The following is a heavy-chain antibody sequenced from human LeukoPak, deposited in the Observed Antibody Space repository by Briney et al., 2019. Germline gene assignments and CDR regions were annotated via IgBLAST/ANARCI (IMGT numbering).Heavy chain of an antibody. CDR1: GFTFSSYA. CDR2: ISYDGSNK. V-gene: IGHV3-30-3*01. CDR3: ASSPGYSSSWEEYYFDY. Sequence: EGSLRLSCAASGFTFSSYAMHWVRQAPGKGLEWLAVISYDGSNKYYADSVKGRFTISRDNSKNTLYLQMNSLRAEDTAVYYCASSPGYSSSWEEYYFDYWGQGTLVTVSS. J-gene: IGHJ4*02. D-gene: IGHD6-13*01.